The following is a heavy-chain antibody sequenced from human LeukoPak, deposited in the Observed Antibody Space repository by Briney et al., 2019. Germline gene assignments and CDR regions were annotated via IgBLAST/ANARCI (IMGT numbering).Heavy chain of an antibody. CDR2: IYYSGST. Sequence: SQTLSLTCTVSGGSISSGGYYWSWIRQHPGKGLEWIGYIYYSGSTYYNPSLKSRVTISVDTSKNQFSLQLNSVTPEDTAVYYCARGQWDYGDYFRFDSWGQGTLVTVSS. CDR1: GGSISSGGYY. V-gene: IGHV4-31*03. D-gene: IGHD4-17*01. CDR3: ARGQWDYGDYFRFDS. J-gene: IGHJ4*02.